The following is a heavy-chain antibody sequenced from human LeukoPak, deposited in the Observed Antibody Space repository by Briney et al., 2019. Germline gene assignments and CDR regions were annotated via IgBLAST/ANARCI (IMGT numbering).Heavy chain of an antibody. CDR1: GFTFNRYW. V-gene: IGHV3-7*01. D-gene: IGHD3-16*01. CDR2: IKQEGSER. CDR3: ARDGGTDWYDP. J-gene: IGHJ5*02. Sequence: PGGSLRLSCVASGFTFNRYWMTWVRQAPGKGLEWVANIKQEGSERAYVDSVKGRFTISRDNAENSLFLQMSSLRVEDTAFYYCARDGGTDWYDPWGQGTLVTVSS.